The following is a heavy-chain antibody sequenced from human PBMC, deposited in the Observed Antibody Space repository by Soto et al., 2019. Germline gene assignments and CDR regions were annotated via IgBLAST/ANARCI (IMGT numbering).Heavy chain of an antibody. J-gene: IGHJ5*02. Sequence: QVQLVQSGAEVKKPGSSVKVSCKASGGTFSSYAISWVRQAPGQGLEWMGGIIPIFGTANYAQKFQGRVTITADESTSTAYMELSSLRSEDTAVYYCARGEGYNWNASYNWFDPWGQGTLVTVSS. CDR1: GGTFSSYA. CDR2: IIPIFGTA. CDR3: ARGEGYNWNASYNWFDP. V-gene: IGHV1-69*01. D-gene: IGHD1-20*01.